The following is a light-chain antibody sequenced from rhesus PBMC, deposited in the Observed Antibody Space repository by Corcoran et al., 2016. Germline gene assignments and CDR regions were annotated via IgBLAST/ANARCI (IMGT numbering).Light chain of an antibody. CDR3: QQDYSWPPLT. Sequence: EIVMTQSPATLSLSPGERATLSCRASQSVSSSLAWYQQKPGPAPKLRIYGESSRATGIPDWFSGSGSGTEVTRTISSLEPEDVGVYYCQQDYSWPPLTFGGGTKVELK. V-gene: IGKV3-42*01. J-gene: IGKJ4*01. CDR2: GES. CDR1: QSVSSS.